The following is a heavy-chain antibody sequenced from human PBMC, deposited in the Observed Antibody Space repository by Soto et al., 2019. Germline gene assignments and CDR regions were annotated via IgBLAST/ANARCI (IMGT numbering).Heavy chain of an antibody. CDR2: ISSSSSTI. D-gene: IGHD1-26*01. CDR1: GFTFSSYS. Sequence: SLRLSCAASGFTFSSYSMNWVRQAPGKGLEWVSYISSSSSTIYYADSVKGRFTISRDNSKNTLYLQMNSLRAEDTAVYYCARALSEPYDPLDIWGQGTMVTVSS. CDR3: ARALSEPYDPLDI. J-gene: IGHJ3*02. V-gene: IGHV3-48*01.